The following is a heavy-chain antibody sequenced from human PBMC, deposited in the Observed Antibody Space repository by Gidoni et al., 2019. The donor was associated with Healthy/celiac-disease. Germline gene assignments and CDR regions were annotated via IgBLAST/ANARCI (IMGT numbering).Heavy chain of an antibody. V-gene: IGHV3-30*18. CDR2: ISYDGSNK. D-gene: IGHD6-6*01. Sequence: QVQLVESGGGVVQPGRSLILSWPAFGLTFSSYGMHWVRQAPGKGLEWVAVISYDGSNKYYADSVKGRFTISRDNSKNTLYLQMNSLRAEDTAVYYCAKDDQSIAARPLDYWGQGTLVTVSS. CDR1: GLTFSSYG. CDR3: AKDDQSIAARPLDY. J-gene: IGHJ4*02.